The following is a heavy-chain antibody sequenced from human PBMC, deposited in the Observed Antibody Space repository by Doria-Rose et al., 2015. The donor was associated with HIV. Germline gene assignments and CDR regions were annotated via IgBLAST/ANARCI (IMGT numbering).Heavy chain of an antibody. Sequence: QITLKESGPVLVKPTETLTLTCTVSGVSLSSPGMGVSWICQPPGKALEWLANIFSDDERSYKTSLKSRLTISRGTSKSQMVLTMTDMDPVDTATYYCARIKSSRWYHKYYFDFWGQGTLVIVSA. J-gene: IGHJ4*02. V-gene: IGHV2-26*01. CDR3: ARIKSSRWYHKYYFDF. D-gene: IGHD6-13*01. CDR1: GVSLSSPGMG. CDR2: IFSDDER.